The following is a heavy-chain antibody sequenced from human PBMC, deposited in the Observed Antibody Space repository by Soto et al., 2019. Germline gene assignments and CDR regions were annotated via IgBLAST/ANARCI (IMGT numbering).Heavy chain of an antibody. CDR2: INPSGTKT. D-gene: IGHD2-21*01. CDR3: ARDNSISSSGAWRLVP. V-gene: IGHV1-46*01. J-gene: IGHJ5*02. Sequence: ASVKVSFKPSGYTFTRHWMHCVRPAPGQGLEGMGVINPSGTKTAYAPKFQGRDTITSNPSRSTVYMDVNSPTSEDKAVYHCARDNSISSSGAWRLVPSGEGTLVTVSS. CDR1: GYTFTRHW.